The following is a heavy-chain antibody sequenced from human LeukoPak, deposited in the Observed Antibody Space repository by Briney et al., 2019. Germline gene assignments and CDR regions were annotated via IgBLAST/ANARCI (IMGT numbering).Heavy chain of an antibody. CDR3: VRVRGYSSGYFDY. CDR2: ISWNSHII. Sequence: GGSLRLSCAASGFTFDDYAMHWVRQAPGKGLEWVSGISWNSHIIGYADSVKGRFTSSRDNAKNSLYLQMNSLRAEDTALYYCVRVRGYSSGYFDYWGQGTLVTVSS. D-gene: IGHD5-18*01. CDR1: GFTFDDYA. J-gene: IGHJ4*02. V-gene: IGHV3-9*01.